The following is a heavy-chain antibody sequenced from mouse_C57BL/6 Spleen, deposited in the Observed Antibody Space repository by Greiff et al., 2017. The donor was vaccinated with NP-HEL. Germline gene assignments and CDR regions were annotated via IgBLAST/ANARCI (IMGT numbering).Heavy chain of an antibody. J-gene: IGHJ2*01. D-gene: IGHD3-3*01. CDR1: GYAFTNYL. CDR2: INPGSGGT. V-gene: IGHV1-54*01. Sequence: QVQLKQSGAELVRPGTSVKVSCKASGYAFTNYLIEWVKQRPGQGLEWIGVINPGSGGTNYNEKFKGKATLTADKSSSTAYMQLSSLTSEDSAVYFCARGAGAYYFDYWGQGTTLTVSS. CDR3: ARGAGAYYFDY.